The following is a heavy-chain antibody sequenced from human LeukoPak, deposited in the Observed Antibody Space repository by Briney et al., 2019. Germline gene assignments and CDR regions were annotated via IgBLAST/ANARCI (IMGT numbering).Heavy chain of an antibody. V-gene: IGHV3-48*02. CDR2: ISSSSSTI. CDR3: ARDLPPGSSGWYLGY. Sequence: GGSLRLSCAASGFTFSTYSMNWVRQAPGKGLEWVSYISSSSSTIYYADSVRGRFTISRDNAKNSLYLQTNSLRDEDTAVYYCARDLPPGSSGWYLGYWGQGTLVTVSS. D-gene: IGHD6-19*01. CDR1: GFTFSTYS. J-gene: IGHJ4*02.